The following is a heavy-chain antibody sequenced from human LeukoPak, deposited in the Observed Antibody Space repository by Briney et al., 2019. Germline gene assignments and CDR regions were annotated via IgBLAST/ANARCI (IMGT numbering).Heavy chain of an antibody. CDR1: GYTFTSYY. J-gene: IGHJ6*02. CDR3: ASDSSGFYYYYGMDV. CDR2: INPSGGST. D-gene: IGHD3-22*01. V-gene: IGHV1-46*01. Sequence: ASVKVSCKASGYTFTSYYMHWVRQAPGQGLEWMGIINPSGGSTSYAQKFQGRVTMTRDTSTSTVYMELSSLRSEDTAVYYCASDSSGFYYYYGMDVWGQGTTVTVSS.